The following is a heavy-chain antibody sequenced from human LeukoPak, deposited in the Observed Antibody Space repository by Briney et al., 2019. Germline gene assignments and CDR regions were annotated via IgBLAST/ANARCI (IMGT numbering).Heavy chain of an antibody. CDR2: ISGRGSYI. D-gene: IGHD3-22*01. CDR1: GFTLGVLG. J-gene: IGHJ4*02. CDR3: AAYDSSGYVDY. Sequence: GGSRRPSAAPSGFTLGVLGMTWVPRAPGKGLGGVSFISGRGSYIYYVESVKGRSTISRDNAKNSVYLEMHRLRAEDTAVYYCAAYDSSGYVDYWGQGTLVTVSS. V-gene: IGHV3-21*01.